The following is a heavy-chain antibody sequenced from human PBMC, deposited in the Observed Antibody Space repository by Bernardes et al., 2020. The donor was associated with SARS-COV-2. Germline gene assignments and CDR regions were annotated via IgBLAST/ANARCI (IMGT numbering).Heavy chain of an antibody. CDR3: ASYYGSGSYTDAFDI. J-gene: IGHJ3*02. Sequence: SETLSLTCTVSGGSISSSSYYWGWIRQPPGKGLEWIGSIYYSGSTYSNPSLKSRVTISVDTSKNQFSLKLSSVTAADTAVYYCASYYGSGSYTDAFDIWGQGTMVTVSS. CDR1: GGSISSSSYY. D-gene: IGHD3-10*01. CDR2: IYYSGST. V-gene: IGHV4-39*01.